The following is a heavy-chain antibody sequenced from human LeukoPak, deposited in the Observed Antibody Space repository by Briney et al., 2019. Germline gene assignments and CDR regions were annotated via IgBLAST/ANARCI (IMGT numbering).Heavy chain of an antibody. D-gene: IGHD3-10*01. J-gene: IGHJ4*02. Sequence: VASVKVSCKASGYTFTGYYMHWVRQAPGQGLEWMGRIIPILGIANYAQKFQGRVTITADKSTSTAYMELSSLRSEDTAVYYCARGPMVRGSYYFDYWGQRTLVTVSS. CDR3: ARGPMVRGSYYFDY. CDR1: GYTFTGYY. V-gene: IGHV1-69*04. CDR2: IIPILGIA.